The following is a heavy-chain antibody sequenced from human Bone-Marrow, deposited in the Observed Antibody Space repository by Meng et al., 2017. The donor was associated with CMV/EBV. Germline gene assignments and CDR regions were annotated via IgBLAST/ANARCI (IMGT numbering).Heavy chain of an antibody. Sequence: SGPTLVNPTQTLTLTCTFSGLSLTANGVGVGWIRQPPGKALEWLALIYWNDDKRYSPSLKSRLTITKDTSKNQVVLTMTNMDPVDTATYYCAHMTRLVVAARRHNWFDPWGQGTLVTVSS. D-gene: IGHD2-15*01. J-gene: IGHJ5*02. CDR1: GLSLTANGVG. CDR2: IYWNDDK. CDR3: AHMTRLVVAARRHNWFDP. V-gene: IGHV2-5*01.